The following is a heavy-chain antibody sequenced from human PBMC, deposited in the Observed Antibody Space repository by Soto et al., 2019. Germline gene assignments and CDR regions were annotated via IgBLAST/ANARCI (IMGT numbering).Heavy chain of an antibody. CDR2: IYYSGST. Sequence: SETLALPCTVSGGSISSGGYYWIWIRQHPGKGLEWIGYIYYSGSTYYNPSLKSRGTISVDTSKSQISLKLSSVTAADTAVYYCARGRIYTAMVEYYFDYWGKGTLVTVSS. D-gene: IGHD5-18*01. V-gene: IGHV4-31*03. J-gene: IGHJ4*02. CDR3: ARGRIYTAMVEYYFDY. CDR1: GGSISSGGYY.